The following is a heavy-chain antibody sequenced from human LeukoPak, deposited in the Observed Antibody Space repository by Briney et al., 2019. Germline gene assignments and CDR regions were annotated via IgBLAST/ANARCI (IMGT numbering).Heavy chain of an antibody. J-gene: IGHJ4*02. CDR1: GDPISSHSGYK. Sequence: SETLSLTCTVSGDPISSHSGYKWNWIRQAPGKGLEWIGYVYYSGTTSYNPSVNSRVTISVDTSKNQFSLKLTSVTAADTAVYYCAREWSAFDYSGQGTLVTVSS. CDR2: VYYSGTT. D-gene: IGHD3-3*01. V-gene: IGHV4-61*08. CDR3: AREWSAFDY.